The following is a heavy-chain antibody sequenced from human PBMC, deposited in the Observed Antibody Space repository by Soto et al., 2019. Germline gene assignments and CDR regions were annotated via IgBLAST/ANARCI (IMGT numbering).Heavy chain of an antibody. Sequence: GGSLRLSCAASGFTFSSYGMHWVRQAPGKGLEWVAVIWYDGSNKYYADSVKGRFTISRDNSKNTLYLQMNSLRAEDTAVYYCAKFDYDFWSGPYYGMDVWGQGTTVTVSS. CDR1: GFTFSSYG. CDR3: AKFDYDFWSGPYYGMDV. CDR2: IWYDGSNK. J-gene: IGHJ6*02. D-gene: IGHD3-3*01. V-gene: IGHV3-33*06.